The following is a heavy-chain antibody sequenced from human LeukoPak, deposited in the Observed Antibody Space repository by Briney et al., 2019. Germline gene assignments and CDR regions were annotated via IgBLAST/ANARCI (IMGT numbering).Heavy chain of an antibody. D-gene: IGHD3-22*01. Sequence: PSETLSLTCAVYGGSFSGYYWSWIRQPAGKGLEWIGRTYTSGSTNYNPSLKSRVTMSVDTSKNQFSLKLSSVTAADTAVYYCARDRPLDSSGYYYYYYMDVWGKGTTVTISS. CDR3: ARDRPLDSSGYYYYYYMDV. V-gene: IGHV4-4*07. J-gene: IGHJ6*03. CDR1: GGSFSGYY. CDR2: TYTSGST.